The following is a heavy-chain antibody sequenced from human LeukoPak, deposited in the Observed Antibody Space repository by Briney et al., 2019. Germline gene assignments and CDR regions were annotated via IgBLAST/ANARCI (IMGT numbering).Heavy chain of an antibody. CDR3: ARGPHYYDSSGYYMY. V-gene: IGHV1-18*01. CDR1: GYTFTSYG. Sequence: ASVKVSCKASGYTFTSYGISWARQAPGQGLEWMGWISAYNGNTNYAQKLQGRVTMTTDTSTSTAYMELRSLRSDDTAVYYCARGPHYYDSSGYYMYWGQGTLVTVSS. CDR2: ISAYNGNT. D-gene: IGHD3-22*01. J-gene: IGHJ4*02.